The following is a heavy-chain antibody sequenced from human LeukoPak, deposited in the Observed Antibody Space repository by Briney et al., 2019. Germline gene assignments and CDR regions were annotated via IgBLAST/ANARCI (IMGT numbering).Heavy chain of an antibody. CDR1: GLTFSSHA. CDR2: ISHDGSDK. J-gene: IGHJ4*02. CDR3: AREPGPGYFDY. Sequence: GGSLRLSCAASGLTFSSHAMHWVRQAPGKGLEWVAVISHDGSDKHYTDSVKGRFTISRDNSRNTLYLQMNSLRAEDTAVYYCAREPGPGYFDYWGQGTLVTVSS. V-gene: IGHV3-30-3*01. D-gene: IGHD1-14*01.